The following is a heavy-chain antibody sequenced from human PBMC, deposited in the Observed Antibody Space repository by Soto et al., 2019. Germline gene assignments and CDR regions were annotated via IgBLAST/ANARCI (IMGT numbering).Heavy chain of an antibody. CDR1: GYSISSSNW. V-gene: IGHV4-28*01. J-gene: IGHJ4*02. Sequence: QVQLQESGPGLVKPSDTLSLTCAVSGYSISSSNWWGWIRQPPGKGLEWIGYIYYSGTTYYNPPLKRRVTMSVDPPTNQYPLKRTSVTAVDTAGYYCARREIQGPIDYWGQGTRVTVPS. CDR2: IYYSGTT. CDR3: ARREIQGPIDY. D-gene: IGHD1-26*01.